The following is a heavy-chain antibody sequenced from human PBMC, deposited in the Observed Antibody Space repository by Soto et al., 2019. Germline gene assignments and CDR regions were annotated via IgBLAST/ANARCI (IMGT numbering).Heavy chain of an antibody. CDR2: INHSGST. J-gene: IGHJ4*02. V-gene: IGHV4-34*01. CDR1: GGSFSGYY. D-gene: IGHD1-26*01. CDR3: ARREMQGPIDY. Sequence: PSETLXLTFAVYGGSFSGYYWSWIRQPPGKGLEWIGEINHSGSTNYNPSLKSRVTISVDTSKNQFSLKLTSVTAVDTAVYYCARREMQGPIDYWGQGTLVTVSS.